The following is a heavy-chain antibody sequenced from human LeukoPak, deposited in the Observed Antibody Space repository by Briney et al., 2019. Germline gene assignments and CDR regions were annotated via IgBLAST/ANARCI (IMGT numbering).Heavy chain of an antibody. CDR3: ARLKGSSWYYYYYYMDV. Sequence: SETLSLTCTVSGGSISSSSYYWGWIRQPPGKGLEWIGSIYYSGSTYYNPSLKSRVTISVDTSKNQFSLKLSSVTAAETAVYYCARLKGSSWYYYYYYMDVWGKGTTVTVSS. D-gene: IGHD6-13*01. CDR2: IYYSGST. V-gene: IGHV4-39*07. CDR1: GGSISSSSYY. J-gene: IGHJ6*03.